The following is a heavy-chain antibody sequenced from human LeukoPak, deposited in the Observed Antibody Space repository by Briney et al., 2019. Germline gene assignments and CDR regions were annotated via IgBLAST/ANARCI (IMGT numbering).Heavy chain of an antibody. D-gene: IGHD4/OR15-4a*01. V-gene: IGHV3-53*01. CDR1: GFTFSSHG. J-gene: IGHJ4*02. Sequence: PGGTLRLSCAASGFTFSSHGMSWVRQAPGKGLEWVSFIYSDNTHYSDSVKGRFTISRDNSKNTLYLQMNSLRAEDTAVYYCARRAGAYSHPYDYWGQGTLVTVSS. CDR2: IYSDNT. CDR3: ARRAGAYSHPYDY.